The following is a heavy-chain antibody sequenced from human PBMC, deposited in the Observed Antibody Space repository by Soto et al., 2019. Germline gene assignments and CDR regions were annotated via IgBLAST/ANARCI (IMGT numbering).Heavy chain of an antibody. J-gene: IGHJ5*02. CDR2: ISYDGSNK. CDR1: GFTFSSYA. CDR3: ARGTGPPNNWFDP. D-gene: IGHD7-27*01. Sequence: PGGSLRLSCAASGFTFSSYAMHWVRQAPGKGLEWVAVISYDGSNKYYADSVKGRFTISRDNSKNTLYLQMNSLRAEDTAVYYCARGTGPPNNWFDPWGQGTLVTVSS. V-gene: IGHV3-30-3*01.